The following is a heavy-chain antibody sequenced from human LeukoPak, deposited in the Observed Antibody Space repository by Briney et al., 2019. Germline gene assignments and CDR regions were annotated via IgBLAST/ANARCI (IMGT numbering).Heavy chain of an antibody. J-gene: IGHJ4*02. Sequence: GGSLRLSCAASGFTFNLAWMSWVRQTPGKGLQWVARIAVTPDGPATDYATPVRGRFTISRDDSRNMVYLQMSSLRTDDTAVYYCVWSSTWNRRFYLDQWGQGTLATVSS. CDR3: VWSSTWNRRFYLDQ. D-gene: IGHD6-6*01. V-gene: IGHV3-15*04. CDR1: GFTFNLAW. CDR2: IAVTPDGPAT.